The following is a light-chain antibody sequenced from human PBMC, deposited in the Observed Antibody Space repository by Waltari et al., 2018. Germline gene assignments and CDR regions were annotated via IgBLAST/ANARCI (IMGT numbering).Light chain of an antibody. CDR1: QSISSW. J-gene: IGKJ1*01. Sequence: DIHMTQSPSTLSASVGDRVTITCRASQSISSWLAWYQQKPGKAPKLLIYKASGLESGVPSRFSGSGSGTEFTLTISSLQPDDFATYYCQQYNTYPWTFGQGTKVEIK. CDR2: KAS. V-gene: IGKV1-5*03. CDR3: QQYNTYPWT.